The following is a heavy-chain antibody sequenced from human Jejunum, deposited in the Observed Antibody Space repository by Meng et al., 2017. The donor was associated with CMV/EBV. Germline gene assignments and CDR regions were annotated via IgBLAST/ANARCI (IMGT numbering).Heavy chain of an antibody. Sequence: CAACGFTFSRYWMSWVRQVPGEGLLSVCVISGGGRGTTYTDSVKGQFTISRDNAKNTLYLRMNSLRAEDTGVYFCARDVWASFDYWGQGSVVTVSS. V-gene: IGHV3-74*03. J-gene: IGHJ4*02. D-gene: IGHD1-26*01. CDR3: ARDVWASFDY. CDR2: ISGGGRGT. CDR1: GFTFSRYW.